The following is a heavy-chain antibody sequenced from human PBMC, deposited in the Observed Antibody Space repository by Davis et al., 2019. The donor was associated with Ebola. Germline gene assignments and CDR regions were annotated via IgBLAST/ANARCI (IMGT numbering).Heavy chain of an antibody. CDR3: TRQVTVTTWAVAGTPYYYYYYMDV. CDR2: IRSKANSYAT. V-gene: IGHV3-73*01. Sequence: PGGSLRLSCAASGFTFSGSAMHWVRQASGKGLEWVGRIRSKANSYATAYAASVKGRFTISRDDSKNTAYLQMNSLKTEDTAVYYCTRQVTVTTWAVAGTPYYYYYYMDVWGKGTTVTVSS. CDR1: GFTFSGSA. J-gene: IGHJ6*03. D-gene: IGHD6-19*01.